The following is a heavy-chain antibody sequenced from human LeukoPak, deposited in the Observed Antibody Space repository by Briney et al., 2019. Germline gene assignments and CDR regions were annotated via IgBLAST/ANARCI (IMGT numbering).Heavy chain of an antibody. CDR1: GYTFTAHY. Sequence: GASVKVSCKASGYTFTAHYLQWVQQAPGQGLEWMGLINPKTGGTNYAQKLQGRVTMTTDTSTSTAYMELRSLRSDDTAVYYCAREKRGGVWFGELFPVNYYMDVWGKGTTVTISS. J-gene: IGHJ6*03. D-gene: IGHD3-10*01. V-gene: IGHV1-2*02. CDR2: INPKTGGT. CDR3: AREKRGGVWFGELFPVNYYMDV.